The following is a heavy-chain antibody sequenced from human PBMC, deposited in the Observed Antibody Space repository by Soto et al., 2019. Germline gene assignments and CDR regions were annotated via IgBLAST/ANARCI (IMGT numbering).Heavy chain of an antibody. CDR1: GYTFNNYP. V-gene: IGHV1-3*01. D-gene: IGHD2-2*01. CDR2: IIAANGNT. CDR3: ARDVRDGTSINCPRHGLDV. J-gene: IGHJ3*01. Sequence: ASVKVSCKASGYTFNNYPIHWVRQAPGQSLEWMGWIIAANGNTKYSPKFQGRVTITRDTSASTAYMDLISLRSEDTAVYYCARDVRDGTSINCPRHGLDVWGKGTQVTVSS.